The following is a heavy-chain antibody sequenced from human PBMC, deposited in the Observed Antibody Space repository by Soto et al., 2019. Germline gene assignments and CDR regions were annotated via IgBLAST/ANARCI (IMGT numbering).Heavy chain of an antibody. V-gene: IGHV4-31*03. CDR3: AREHDYGGNFDY. Sequence: QVQLQESGPGLVKPSQTLSLTCSVSGGSLKSGNYVWTWIRQRPGKGMEWIGNIFYSGKTYYNPSLKSRVSMSVYTSKNQFPLNLTSVTAADTAVYFCAREHDYGGNFDYWGQGTPVTVSS. CDR2: IFYSGKT. D-gene: IGHD4-17*01. J-gene: IGHJ4*02. CDR1: GGSLKSGNYV.